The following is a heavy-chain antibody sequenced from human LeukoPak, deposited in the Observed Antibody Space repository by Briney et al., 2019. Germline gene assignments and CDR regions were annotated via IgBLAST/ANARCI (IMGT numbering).Heavy chain of an antibody. Sequence: SETLSLTCTVSGGSISSYYWSWIRQPPGKGLEWIGYIYYSGSTNYNPSLKSRVTISVDTSKNQFSLKLSSVTAADTAVYYCARVLGAGHYYYYYYMDVWGKGTTVTVSS. V-gene: IGHV4-59*01. CDR1: GGSISSYY. D-gene: IGHD1-26*01. J-gene: IGHJ6*03. CDR3: ARVLGAGHYYYYYYMDV. CDR2: IYYSGST.